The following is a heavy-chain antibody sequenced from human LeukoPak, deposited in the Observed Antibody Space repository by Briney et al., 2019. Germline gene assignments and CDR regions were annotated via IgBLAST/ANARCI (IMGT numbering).Heavy chain of an antibody. V-gene: IGHV3-21*01. D-gene: IGHD3-10*01. CDR1: GFTFGSYS. J-gene: IGHJ4*02. CDR2: ISSSSSYI. CDR3: ARDSYYGSGSYFIFDY. Sequence: GGSLRLSCAASGFTFGSYSMNWVRQAPGKGLEWVSSISSSSSYIYYADSVKGRFTISRDNAKNSLYLQMNSLRAEDTAVYYCARDSYYGSGSYFIFDYWGQGTLVTVSS.